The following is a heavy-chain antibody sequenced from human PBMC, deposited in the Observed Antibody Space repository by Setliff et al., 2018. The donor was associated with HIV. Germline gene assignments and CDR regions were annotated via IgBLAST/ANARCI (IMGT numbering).Heavy chain of an antibody. CDR2: INPSGGGT. J-gene: IGHJ4*02. V-gene: IGHV1-46*01. D-gene: IGHD1-1*01. CDR3: ARATEAGTIDY. CDR1: GYTFTSYY. Sequence: GASVKVSCKASGYTFTSYYMHWVRRAPGQGLEWMGIINPSGGGTTYARKFQGRVTVTRDTSTTTVYMELSGLRSEDTAVYYYARATEAGTIDYWGQGTRVTVSS.